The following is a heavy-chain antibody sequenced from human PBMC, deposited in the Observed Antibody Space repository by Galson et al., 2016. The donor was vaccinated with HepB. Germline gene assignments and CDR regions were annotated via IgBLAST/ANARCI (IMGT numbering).Heavy chain of an antibody. D-gene: IGHD5-12*01. J-gene: IGHJ6*02. Sequence: SLRLSCAASGFTSSHYDMNWVRLVAGRGLEWVSAIGSDGDTYYPGSVKGRFTVSRENAKNSLYLQMNNLRAGDTAVYYCVRATVGFSGCDSGMDVWGQGTTVTVSS. CDR2: IGSDGDT. CDR1: GFTSSHYD. CDR3: VRATVGFSGCDSGMDV. V-gene: IGHV3-13*01.